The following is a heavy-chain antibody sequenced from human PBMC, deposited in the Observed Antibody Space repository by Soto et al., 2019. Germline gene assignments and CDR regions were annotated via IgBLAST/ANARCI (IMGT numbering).Heavy chain of an antibody. CDR2: VGAYNGNT. V-gene: IGHV1-18*01. J-gene: IGHJ3*02. CDR3: ARVITMFRGIHDALDI. D-gene: IGHD3-10*01. CDR1: GYSFRAYG. Sequence: QVQLMQSEPEVKKPGAAVKVSCKASGYSFRAYGISWVRQAAGQGLEWMGWVGAYNGNTNYSQKLHGRVTMTTDTSTSTAYMELRSLRSDDTAVYYCARVITMFRGIHDALDIWGQGTMVTVSS.